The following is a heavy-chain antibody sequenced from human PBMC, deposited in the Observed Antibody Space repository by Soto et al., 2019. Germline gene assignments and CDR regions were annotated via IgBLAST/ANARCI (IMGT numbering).Heavy chain of an antibody. CDR2: IMPVFSTP. CDR1: GGTFRTSA. CDR3: VRDKDRQQLGGNYYYIMDV. V-gene: IGHV1-69*05. Sequence: QVQLVQSGAEVKKPGSSVKVSCKTSGGTFRTSAISWVRQAPGQGLEWMGGIMPVFSTPDYAQKFQGRVTFTPDEXTGTAYMELSSLRSEDTAVYYCVRDKDRQQLGGNYYYIMDVWGQGTTVTVSS. D-gene: IGHD3-3*02. J-gene: IGHJ6*01.